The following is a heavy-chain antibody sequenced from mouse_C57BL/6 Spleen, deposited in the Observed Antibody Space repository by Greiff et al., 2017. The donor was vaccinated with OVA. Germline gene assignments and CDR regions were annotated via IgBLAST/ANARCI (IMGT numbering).Heavy chain of an antibody. CDR2: ISYDGSN. D-gene: IGHD4-1*01. J-gene: IGHJ2*01. CDR3: AREWELGRAFDY. Sequence: VQLKESGPGLVKPSQSLSLTCSVTGYSITSGYYWNWIRQFPGNKLEWMGYISYDGSNNYNPSLKNRISITRDTSKNQFFLKLNSVTTEDTATYYSAREWELGRAFDYWGQGTTLTVSS. V-gene: IGHV3-6*01. CDR1: GYSITSGYY.